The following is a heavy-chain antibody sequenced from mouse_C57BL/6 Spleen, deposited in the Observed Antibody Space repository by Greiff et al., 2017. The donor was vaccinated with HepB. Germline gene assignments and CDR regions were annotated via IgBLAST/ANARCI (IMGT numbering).Heavy chain of an antibody. D-gene: IGHD3-1*01. V-gene: IGHV1-50*01. CDR3: ARSGPKGYFDV. CDR2: IDPSDSYT. J-gene: IGHJ1*03. CDR1: GYTFTSYW. Sequence: QVHVKQPGAELVKPGASVKLSCKASGYTFTSYWMQWVKQRPGQGLEWIGEIDPSDSYTNYNQKFKGKATLTVDTSSSTAYMQLSSLTSEDSAVYYCARSGPKGYFDVWGTGTTVTVSS.